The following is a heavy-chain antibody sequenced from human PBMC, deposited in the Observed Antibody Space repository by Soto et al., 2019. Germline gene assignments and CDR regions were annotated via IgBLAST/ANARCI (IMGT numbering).Heavy chain of an antibody. CDR2: TYYRSKWYN. D-gene: IGHD3-22*01. CDR3: ARDKDDSSGYYFRAFDY. CDR1: GDSISSNSAA. V-gene: IGHV6-1*01. J-gene: IGHJ4*02. Sequence: SQPLSLTDAISGDSISSNSAARNWIKQSPSPGLEWLGRTYYRSKWYNDYTVSVKSRITINLDTSKNQFSLQLNSVTPEDTAVYYCARDKDDSSGYYFRAFDYWGQVTLVTVSS.